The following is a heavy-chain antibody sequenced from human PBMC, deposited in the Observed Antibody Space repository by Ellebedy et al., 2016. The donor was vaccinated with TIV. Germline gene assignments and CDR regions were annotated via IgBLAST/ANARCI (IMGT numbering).Heavy chain of an antibody. Sequence: PGGSLRLSCAASGFSFRSSSMFRVRQAPGKGLEWLAVISYDGSIQTYADSVKGRLTTSRDNPKNMLYLQMDNLKPEDAAVYYCANRGPRGTYSMDVWGKGTTVTVSS. CDR3: ANRGPRGTYSMDV. J-gene: IGHJ6*03. CDR2: ISYDGSIQ. V-gene: IGHV3-30*04. CDR1: GFSFRSSS. D-gene: IGHD3-16*01.